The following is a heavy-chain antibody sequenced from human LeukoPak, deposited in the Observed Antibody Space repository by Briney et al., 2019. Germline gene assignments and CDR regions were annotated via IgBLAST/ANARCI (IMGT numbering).Heavy chain of an antibody. D-gene: IGHD3-22*01. J-gene: IGHJ4*02. CDR3: ARERYDSRWYTFGS. CDR2: IYSGGST. V-gene: IGHV3-53*05. CDR1: GFTVSSNY. Sequence: GGSLRLSCAASGFTVSSNYMSWVRQAPGKGLEWVSLIYSGGSTYYADSVKGRFTISRDNSKNTLYLLMNSLRAEDTAVYYCARERYDSRWYTFGSWGQGTLVTVSS.